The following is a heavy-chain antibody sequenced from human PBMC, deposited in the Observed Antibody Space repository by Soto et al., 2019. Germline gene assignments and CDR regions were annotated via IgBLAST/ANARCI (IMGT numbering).Heavy chain of an antibody. D-gene: IGHD3-9*01. CDR3: ASLDYDVLTGYSYDD. CDR1: GGTFNNYG. J-gene: IGHJ4*02. Sequence: QVQLVQSGAEVKKPGSSVKVSCKASGGTFNNYGMGWVRQATGQGLEWMGGIIPMIGRTNYAQKFQGRLTLTADASRRTAYMELRSLRSDYTAVYYCASLDYDVLTGYSYDDWGQGTLVTVSS. V-gene: IGHV1-69*01. CDR2: IIPMIGRT.